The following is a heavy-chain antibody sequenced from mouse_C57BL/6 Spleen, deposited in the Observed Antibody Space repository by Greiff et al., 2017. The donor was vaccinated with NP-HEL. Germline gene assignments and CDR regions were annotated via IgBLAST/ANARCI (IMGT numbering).Heavy chain of an antibody. CDR1: GYTFTSYW. V-gene: IGHV1-50*01. D-gene: IGHD1-1*01. CDR3: ASTVVAEAY. J-gene: IGHJ3*01. CDR2: IDPSDSYT. Sequence: VQLQQPGAELVKPGASVKLSCKASGYTFTSYWMQWVKQRPGQGLEWIGVIDPSDSYTNYNQKFKGKATLTVDTSSSTAYMQLSSLTSEDSAVYYCASTVVAEAYWGQGTLVTVSA.